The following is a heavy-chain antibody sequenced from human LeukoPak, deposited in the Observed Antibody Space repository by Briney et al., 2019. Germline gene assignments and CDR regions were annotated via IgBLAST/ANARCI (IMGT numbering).Heavy chain of an antibody. D-gene: IGHD5-18*01. CDR1: GYTFTSNY. Sequence: ASVKVSCKAFGYTFTSNYMHWVRQAPGQGPEWMGVISPSGGSTTYAQKFQGRVTLTRDMSTSTDYLELSSLRSEDTAVYYCARGLGRTAMVTRGGVRFDYWGQGTLVTVSS. CDR2: ISPSGGST. CDR3: ARGLGRTAMVTRGGVRFDY. J-gene: IGHJ4*02. V-gene: IGHV1-46*01.